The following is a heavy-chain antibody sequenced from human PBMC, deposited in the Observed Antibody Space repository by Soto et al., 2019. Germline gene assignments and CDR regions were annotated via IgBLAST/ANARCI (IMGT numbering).Heavy chain of an antibody. J-gene: IGHJ3*02. CDR3: NTQTPPYSGSYAFDI. Sequence: GGSLRLSCAASGFTFSNAWMSWVRQAPGKGLEWVGRIKSKTDGGTTDYAAPVKGRFTISRDDSKNTLYLQMNSLKTEAKAVYYCNTQTPPYSGSYAFDIWGQGTMVTVSS. D-gene: IGHD1-26*01. CDR1: GFTFSNAW. V-gene: IGHV3-15*01. CDR2: IKSKTDGGTT.